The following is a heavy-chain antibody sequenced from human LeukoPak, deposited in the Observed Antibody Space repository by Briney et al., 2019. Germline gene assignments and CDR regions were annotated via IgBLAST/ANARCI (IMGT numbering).Heavy chain of an antibody. J-gene: IGHJ4*02. D-gene: IGHD4-23*01. Sequence: GASPKISCEGSGYFFTSYWIGWVRQLPGKGLEWVGIIYPGDSDTRYSPSFQGQVTISADKSISTAYLQWSSLKASDTAMYYCARLGGYGGNFDYWGQGTLVTVSS. V-gene: IGHV5-51*01. CDR2: IYPGDSDT. CDR3: ARLGGYGGNFDY. CDR1: GYFFTSYW.